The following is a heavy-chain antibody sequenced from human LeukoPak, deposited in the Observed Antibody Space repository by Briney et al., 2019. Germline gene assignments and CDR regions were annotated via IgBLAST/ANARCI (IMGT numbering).Heavy chain of an antibody. CDR2: MHYSGSS. J-gene: IGHJ5*02. CDR1: GDSISSYY. CDR3: ARRVTSNCFDP. V-gene: IGHV4-59*08. D-gene: IGHD2-21*02. Sequence: SETLSLTCTVSGDSISSYYWSWIRQPPGKGLEWIGYMHYSGSSNYNPSLKSRVTTSVDTSKNQFSLKLRSVTAADTAVYYCARRVTSNCFDPWGQGTLVTVSS.